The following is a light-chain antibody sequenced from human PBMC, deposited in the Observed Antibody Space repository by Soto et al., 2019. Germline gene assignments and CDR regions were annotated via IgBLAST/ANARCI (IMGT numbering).Light chain of an antibody. J-gene: IGLJ1*01. Sequence: QSALTQPASVSGSPGQAITISCTGTSSDVGGYTYVSWYQQHPGKAPKFIIYDVSNRPSGVSNRFSGSKFGNTASLTISGLQAEDEADYYCSSYTTSNTRQIVFGTGTRSPS. V-gene: IGLV2-14*01. CDR3: SSYTTSNTRQIV. CDR2: DVS. CDR1: SSDVGGYTY.